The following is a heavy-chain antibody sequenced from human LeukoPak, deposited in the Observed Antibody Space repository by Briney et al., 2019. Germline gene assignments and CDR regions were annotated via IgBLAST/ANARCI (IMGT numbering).Heavy chain of an antibody. D-gene: IGHD1-26*01. CDR1: GFTLSSHA. CDR2: ISGSGGST. Sequence: PGGSLRLSCAASGFTLSSHAMSRVRQAPGNGLEWVSGISGSGGSTFYADSVKGRFTISRDNSKNTLYLQMNSLRAEDTAVYYCAKVQAYSGSYWSYRSYSDYFDYWGQGTLVTVSS. J-gene: IGHJ4*02. CDR3: AKVQAYSGSYWSYRSYSDYFDY. V-gene: IGHV3-23*01.